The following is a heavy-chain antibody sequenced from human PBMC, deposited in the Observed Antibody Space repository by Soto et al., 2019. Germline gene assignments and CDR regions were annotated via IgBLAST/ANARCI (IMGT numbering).Heavy chain of an antibody. Sequence: SETLSLTCTVSGGSISSGDYYWSWIRQPPGKGLEWIGYIYYSGSTYYNPSLKSRVTISVDTSKNQFSLKLSSVSAADTAVYYCASSYDSSGYYGYWGQITLVTVSP. CDR1: GGSISSGDYY. J-gene: IGHJ4*02. V-gene: IGHV4-30-4*01. CDR2: IYYSGST. CDR3: ASSYDSSGYYGY. D-gene: IGHD3-22*01.